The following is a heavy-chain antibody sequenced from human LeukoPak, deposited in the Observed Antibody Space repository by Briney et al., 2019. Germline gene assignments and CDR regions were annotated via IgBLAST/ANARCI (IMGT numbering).Heavy chain of an antibody. D-gene: IGHD6-13*01. CDR3: AKGPKQQLVGSRGHYFDS. V-gene: IGHV3-30*02. CDR1: GFTFSSYG. J-gene: IGHJ4*02. Sequence: PGGSLRLSCAASGFTFSSYGMHWVRQAPGKGLEWVAFIRYDGSNKYYADSVKGRFTISRDNSKNTLHLQMNSLRAEDTAVYYCAKGPKQQLVGSRGHYFDSWGQGTLVTVSS. CDR2: IRYDGSNK.